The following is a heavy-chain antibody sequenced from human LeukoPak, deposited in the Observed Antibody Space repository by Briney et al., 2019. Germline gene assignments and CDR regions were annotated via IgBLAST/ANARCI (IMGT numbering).Heavy chain of an antibody. CDR3: ARPLHDYGDYVVDY. Sequence: GESLKISCKGSGYSFTNYWIGWVRQTPGKGLEWMGVINPDDSEIKYSPSLQGQVTISADKSISTAYLQWSSLKASDTAMYYCARPLHDYGDYVVDYWGQGTLVTVSS. V-gene: IGHV5-51*01. D-gene: IGHD4-17*01. J-gene: IGHJ4*02. CDR2: INPDDSEI. CDR1: GYSFTNYW.